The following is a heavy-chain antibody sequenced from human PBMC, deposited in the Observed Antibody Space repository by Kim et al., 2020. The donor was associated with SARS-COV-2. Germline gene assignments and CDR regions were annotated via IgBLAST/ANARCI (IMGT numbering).Heavy chain of an antibody. CDR2: INHSGST. V-gene: IGHV4-34*01. D-gene: IGHD3-16*01. CDR3: ARGPKYYDYVWGSPFYFDY. CDR1: GGSFSGYY. Sequence: SETLSLTCAVYGGSFSGYYWSWIRQPPGKGLEWIGEINHSGSTNYNPSLKSRVTISVDTSKNQFSLKLSSVTAADTAVYYCARGPKYYDYVWGSPFYFDYWGQGTLVTVSS. J-gene: IGHJ4*02.